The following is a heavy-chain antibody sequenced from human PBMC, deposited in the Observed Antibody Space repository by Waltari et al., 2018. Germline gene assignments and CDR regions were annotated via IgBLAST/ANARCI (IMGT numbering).Heavy chain of an antibody. CDR1: GFPFSTYS. CDR2: ISGSSSTI. J-gene: IGHJ4*02. D-gene: IGHD3-22*01. Sequence: EVQLVESGGGLVQPVQSLRLSCAASGFPFSTYSMNWVRQAPGKGLGWVSYISGSSSTIYYAGSVKGRFTISRDNAKNSLFLQMNSLRAEDTAVYYCARDAYYSDSSGYHFDYWGQGTLVTVSS. V-gene: IGHV3-48*04. CDR3: ARDAYYSDSSGYHFDY.